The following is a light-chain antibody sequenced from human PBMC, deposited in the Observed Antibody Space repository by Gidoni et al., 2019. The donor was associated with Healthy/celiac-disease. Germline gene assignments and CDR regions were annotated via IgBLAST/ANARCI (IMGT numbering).Light chain of an antibody. J-gene: IGLJ2*01. CDR2: EVS. V-gene: IGLV2-8*01. Sequence: QSALTQPPSASGSPGQSVTISCTGTSCDVGGYNYVSWYQQHPGRAPKHMMYEVSKRPSGVPDRFSGSKSCNTASLTVSGLQAEDEADYYCSSYAGSNNFVVFGGGTKLTVL. CDR1: SCDVGGYNY. CDR3: SSYAGSNNFVV.